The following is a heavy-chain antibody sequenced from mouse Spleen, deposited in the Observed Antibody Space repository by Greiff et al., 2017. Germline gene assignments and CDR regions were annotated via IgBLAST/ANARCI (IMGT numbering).Heavy chain of an antibody. D-gene: IGHD2-13*01. CDR3: AGSRVIYYGDYSGAMDY. CDR1: GYSFTDYN. J-gene: IGHJ4*01. V-gene: IGHV1-39*01. Sequence: EVQLQQSGPELVKPGASVKISCKASGYSFTDYNMNWVKQSNGKSLEWIGVINPNYGTTSYNQKFKGKATLTVDQSSSTAYMQLNSLTSEDSAVYYCAGSRVIYYGDYSGAMDYWGQGTSVTVSS. CDR2: INPNYGTT.